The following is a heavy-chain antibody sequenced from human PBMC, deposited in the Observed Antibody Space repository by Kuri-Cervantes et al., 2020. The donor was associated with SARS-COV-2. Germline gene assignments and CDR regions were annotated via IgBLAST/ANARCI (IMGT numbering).Heavy chain of an antibody. V-gene: IGHV4-59*01. CDR3: AGGYSLIDY. D-gene: IGHD5-18*01. CDR1: GGSISSYY. Sequence: ESLKISCTVSGGSISSYYWSWIRQPPGKGLEWIGYIYYSGSINYNPSLKSRVTISVDTSKNQFSLKLSSVTAADTAVYYCAGGYSLIDYWGQGTLVTVSS. CDR2: IYYSGSI. J-gene: IGHJ4*02.